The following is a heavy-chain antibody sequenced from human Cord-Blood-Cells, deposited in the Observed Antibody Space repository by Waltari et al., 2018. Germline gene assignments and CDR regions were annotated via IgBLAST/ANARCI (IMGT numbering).Heavy chain of an antibody. V-gene: IGHV4-59*08. Sequence: QVQLQESGPGLVKPSETLSLTCNVSGGPISSYYWSWIRQPPGKGLEWIGYIYYSGSTNYNPSLKSRVTISVDTSKNQFSLKLSSVTAADTAVYYCARGGDYWFDPWGQGTLVTVSS. CDR3: ARGGDYWFDP. D-gene: IGHD4-17*01. CDR1: GGPISSYY. J-gene: IGHJ5*02. CDR2: IYYSGST.